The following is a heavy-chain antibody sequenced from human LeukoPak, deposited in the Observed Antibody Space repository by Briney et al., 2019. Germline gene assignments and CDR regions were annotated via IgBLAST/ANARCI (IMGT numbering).Heavy chain of an antibody. D-gene: IGHD4-17*01. Sequence: GRSLRLSCAASGFTFSSYGMHWVCQAPGKGLEWVAVISYDGSNKYYVDSVKGRFTISRDNSKNTLYLQMNRLRAEDTAVYYCAKDQAWEAYGDYLDYWGQGTLVTVSS. CDR1: GFTFSSYG. J-gene: IGHJ4*02. V-gene: IGHV3-30*18. CDR3: AKDQAWEAYGDYLDY. CDR2: ISYDGSNK.